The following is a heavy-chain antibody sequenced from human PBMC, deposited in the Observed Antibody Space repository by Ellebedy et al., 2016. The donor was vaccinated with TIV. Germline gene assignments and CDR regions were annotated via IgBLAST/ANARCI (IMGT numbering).Heavy chain of an antibody. CDR3: TRGIYEKFDP. D-gene: IGHD5/OR15-5a*01. J-gene: IGHJ5*02. V-gene: IGHV1-18*04. CDR2: ISGYNGDT. CDR1: GYTFTKYG. Sequence: ASVKVSCKASGYTFTKYGISWVRQAPGQGLEWMGWISGYNGDTNYAQKFQGRVTMTTDTSTSTVYMELRSLSFDDTAVYYCTRGIYEKFDPWGQGTLVTVS.